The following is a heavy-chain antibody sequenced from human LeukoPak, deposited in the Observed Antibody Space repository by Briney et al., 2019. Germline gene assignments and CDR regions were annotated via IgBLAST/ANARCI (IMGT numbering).Heavy chain of an antibody. J-gene: IGHJ5*02. CDR2: IYYSGST. Sequence: SGTLSLTCTVSGGSISSSSYYWGWIRQPPGKGLEWIGSIYYSGSTYYNPSLKSRVTISVDTSKNQFSLKLSSVTAADTAVYYCARTLLSGSYSFDPWGQGTLVTVSS. CDR1: GGSISSSSYY. CDR3: ARTLLSGSYSFDP. V-gene: IGHV4-39*01. D-gene: IGHD1-26*01.